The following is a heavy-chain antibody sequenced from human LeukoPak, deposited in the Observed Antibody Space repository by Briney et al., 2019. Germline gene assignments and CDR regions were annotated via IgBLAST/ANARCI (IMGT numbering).Heavy chain of an antibody. Sequence: SETLSLTCTVSGGSISSSSYYWGWIRQPPGKGLEWIGSIYYSGSTYYNPSLKSRVTISVDTSKNQFSLKLSSVTAADTAVYYCARAPSGYSYGHNYWGQGTLVTVSS. CDR1: GGSISSSSYY. CDR3: ARAPSGYSYGHNY. D-gene: IGHD5-18*01. J-gene: IGHJ4*02. CDR2: IYYSGST. V-gene: IGHV4-39*07.